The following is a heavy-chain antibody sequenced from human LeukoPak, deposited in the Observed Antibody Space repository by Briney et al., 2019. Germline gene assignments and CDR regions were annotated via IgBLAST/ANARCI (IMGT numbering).Heavy chain of an antibody. Sequence: SETLALRCAVFGGSITSGIWWGWVRQPPGKGLEWIGQIYHNGSTKYNPSLKSRVTMSVDKSKDQFSLRLTSLTAADTAVYYCLNSSDWGFTQWGQGALVTVSS. CDR3: LNSSDWGFTQ. CDR1: GGSITSGIW. D-gene: IGHD6-19*01. J-gene: IGHJ4*02. V-gene: IGHV4-4*02. CDR2: IYHNGST.